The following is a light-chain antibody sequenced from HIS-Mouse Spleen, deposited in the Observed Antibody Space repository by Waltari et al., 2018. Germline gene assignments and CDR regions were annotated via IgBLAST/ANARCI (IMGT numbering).Light chain of an antibody. CDR2: EGS. V-gene: IGLV2-23*01. CDR3: CSYAGSSTWV. J-gene: IGLJ3*02. CDR1: RSDVGSYNL. Sequence: QSALTQPASVSGSPGPSITISCPGPRSDVGSYNLVSWYQQHPGKAPKLMIYEGSKRPSGVSNRFSGSKSGNTASLTISGLQAEDEADYYCCSYAGSSTWVFGGGTKLTVL.